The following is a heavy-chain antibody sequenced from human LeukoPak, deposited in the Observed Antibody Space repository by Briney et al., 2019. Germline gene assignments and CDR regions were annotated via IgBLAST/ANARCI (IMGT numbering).Heavy chain of an antibody. J-gene: IGHJ4*02. CDR3: AATLWGYSNDWSSFDY. CDR1: GFTVTNNY. Sequence: PGGSLRLSCAASGFTVTNNYVSRVRQAPGKGLEWVSVIYSGGSAYYADSVKGRFTVSRDIAKNTLYLQMNSLRAEDTAVYYCAATLWGYSNDWSSFDYWGQGTLVTVSS. D-gene: IGHD5-12*01. V-gene: IGHV3-53*01. CDR2: IYSGGSA.